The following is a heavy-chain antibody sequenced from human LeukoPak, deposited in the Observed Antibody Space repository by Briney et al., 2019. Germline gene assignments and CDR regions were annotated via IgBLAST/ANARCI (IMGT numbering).Heavy chain of an antibody. CDR1: GGSISSYC. V-gene: IGHV4-59*01. CDR2: MYYSGST. J-gene: IGHJ4*02. CDR3: ARDIGGRYSWYYFDY. D-gene: IGHD2-8*01. Sequence: SETLSLTCTVSGGSISSYCWSWIRQPPGKGLEWIGYMYYSGSTNYNPSLKSRVTMSVDTSKNHFSLKMSSVTAADTAVYYCARDIGGRYSWYYFDYWGRGTLVTVSS.